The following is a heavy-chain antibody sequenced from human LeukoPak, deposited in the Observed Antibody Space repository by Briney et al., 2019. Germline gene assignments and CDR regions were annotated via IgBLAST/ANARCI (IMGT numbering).Heavy chain of an antibody. D-gene: IGHD6-19*01. CDR1: GGSFSGYY. Sequence: SETLSLTCAVYGGSFSGYYWSWLRQPPGKGLEWIGEINHSGSTNYNPSLKSRVTISVDTSKNQFSLKLSSVTAADTAVYYCARGRRIAVAVFYFDYWGQGTLVTVSS. CDR2: INHSGST. J-gene: IGHJ4*02. CDR3: ARGRRIAVAVFYFDY. V-gene: IGHV4-34*01.